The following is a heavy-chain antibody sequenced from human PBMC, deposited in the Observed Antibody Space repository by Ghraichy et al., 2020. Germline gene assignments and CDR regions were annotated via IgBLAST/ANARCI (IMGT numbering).Heavy chain of an antibody. V-gene: IGHV3-53*01. Sequence: LSLTCAASGFTVSSNYMSWVRQAPGKGVEWVSVIYGGDRTHYADSVKGRVTISKDNSKNTLYLQMNSLRAEDTAVDYCARDGSPGLNSGYDLFTFDIWGQGTMVTGSS. J-gene: IGHJ3*02. CDR2: IYGGDRT. CDR3: ARDGSPGLNSGYDLFTFDI. D-gene: IGHD5-12*01. CDR1: GFTVSSNY.